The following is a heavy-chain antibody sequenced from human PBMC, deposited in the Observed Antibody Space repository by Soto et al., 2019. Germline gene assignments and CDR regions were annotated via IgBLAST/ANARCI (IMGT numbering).Heavy chain of an antibody. V-gene: IGHV3-23*01. CDR3: AKAYYYDSSGSFDY. CDR2: ISGSGGST. D-gene: IGHD3-22*01. CDR1: VFTFISYA. J-gene: IGHJ4*02. Sequence: PGWSLRLSCASSVFTFISYAMSWVRQPPGKGLEWVSAISGSGGSTYYADSVKGRFTISRDNSKNTLYLQMNSLRAEDTAVYYCAKAYYYDSSGSFDYWGQGTLVTVSS.